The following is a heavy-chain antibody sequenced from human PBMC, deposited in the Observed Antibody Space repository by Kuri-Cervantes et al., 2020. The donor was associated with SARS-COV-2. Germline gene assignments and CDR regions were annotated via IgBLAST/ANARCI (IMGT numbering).Heavy chain of an antibody. CDR3: ARDRYSSPWDY. CDR2: INHSGST. D-gene: IGHD6-13*01. J-gene: IGHJ4*02. Sequence: SETLSLTCAVYGGSFSGYYWSWIRQPPGKGLEWIGEINHSGSTNYNPSLKSRVTISVDTSKNQFSLKLSSVTAADTAVYYCARDRYSSPWDYWGQGTLVTVSS. CDR1: GGSFSGYY. V-gene: IGHV4-34*01.